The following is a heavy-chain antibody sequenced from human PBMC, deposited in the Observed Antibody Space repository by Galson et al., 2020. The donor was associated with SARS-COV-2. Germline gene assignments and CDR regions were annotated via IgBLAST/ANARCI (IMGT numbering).Heavy chain of an antibody. Sequence: ETSETLSLTCTVSGGSISSYYWSWIRQPPGKGLEWIGYIYYSGSTNYNPSLKSRVTISVDTSKNQFSLKLSSVTAADTAVYYCAGAYLADYYGSSGYCRRSYFELWGRGTLVTVSS. CDR3: AGAYLADYYGSSGYCRRSYFEL. D-gene: IGHD3-22*01. CDR2: IYYSGST. CDR1: GGSISSYY. J-gene: IGHJ2*01. V-gene: IGHV4-59*01.